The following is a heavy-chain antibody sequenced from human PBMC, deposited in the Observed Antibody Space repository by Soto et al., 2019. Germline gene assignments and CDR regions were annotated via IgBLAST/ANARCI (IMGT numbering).Heavy chain of an antibody. V-gene: IGHV3-21*01. CDR3: ARGGPNWDYYFYGMEV. D-gene: IGHD3-16*01. Sequence: GRSLRLSYAASGFTLCSHSMNWVRKAQGKGLEWVSSISSSSSYIYYADSVKGRFTISRDNAKNSLYLQMNSLRAADTAVYYCARGGPNWDYYFYGMEVWVQGTTVTVS. CDR1: GFTLCSHS. CDR2: ISSSSSYI. J-gene: IGHJ6*02.